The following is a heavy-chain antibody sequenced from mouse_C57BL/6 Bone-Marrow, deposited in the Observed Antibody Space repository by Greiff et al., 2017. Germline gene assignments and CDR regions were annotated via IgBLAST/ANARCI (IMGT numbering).Heavy chain of an antibody. J-gene: IGHJ4*01. CDR3: ARGPLAYYAMDY. CDR1: GYTFTSYW. V-gene: IGHV1-55*01. Sequence: QVQLQQSGAELVKPGASVKMSCKASGYTFTSYWITWVKQRPGQGLEWIGDIYPGSGSTNYNEKFKSKATLTVDTSSSTAYMQLSSLTSEDSAVYYCARGPLAYYAMDYWGRGTSVTVSA. CDR2: IYPGSGST.